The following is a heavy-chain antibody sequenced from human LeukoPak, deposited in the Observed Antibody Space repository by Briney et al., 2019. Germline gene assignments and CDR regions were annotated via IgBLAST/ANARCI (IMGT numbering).Heavy chain of an antibody. V-gene: IGHV4-34*01. Sequence: PSETLSLTCAVYGGSFSGYYWSWIRQPPGKGLEWIGEINHSGSTNYNPSLKRRVTISVGTTKNQFSLKLSSVTAADTAVYYCARVYSSSSKTHYYYYMDVWGKGTTVTVSS. CDR3: ARVYSSSSKTHYYYYMDV. J-gene: IGHJ6*03. CDR2: INHSGST. CDR1: GGSFSGYY. D-gene: IGHD6-6*01.